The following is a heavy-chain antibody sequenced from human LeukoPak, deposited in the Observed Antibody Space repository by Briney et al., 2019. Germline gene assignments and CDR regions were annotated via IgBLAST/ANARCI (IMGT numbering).Heavy chain of an antibody. J-gene: IGHJ4*02. D-gene: IGHD3-3*01. CDR2: IIPIFDST. Sequence: SVKVSCKASGGTFSSHAINWVRQAPGQGLEWMGRIIPIFDSTNFAQSFQGRVTITTDESTSTAYMELTGLRYEDTAVYFCVRGNYDFWAILDYWGQGTPVTVSS. V-gene: IGHV1-69*05. CDR3: VRGNYDFWAILDY. CDR1: GGTFSSHA.